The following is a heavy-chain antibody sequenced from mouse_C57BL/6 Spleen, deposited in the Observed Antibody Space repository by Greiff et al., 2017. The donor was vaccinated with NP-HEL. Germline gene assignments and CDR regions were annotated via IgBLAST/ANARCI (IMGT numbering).Heavy chain of an antibody. D-gene: IGHD1-1*01. CDR2: ISSGSSTI. Sequence: EVKLVESGGGLVKPGGSLKLSCAASGFTFSDYGMHWVRQAPEKGLEWVAYISSGSSTIYYADTVKGRFTISRDNAKNTLFLQRTSLRSEDTAMYYCARAEITTVPHWYFDVWGTGTTVTVSS. J-gene: IGHJ1*03. CDR3: ARAEITTVPHWYFDV. CDR1: GFTFSDYG. V-gene: IGHV5-17*01.